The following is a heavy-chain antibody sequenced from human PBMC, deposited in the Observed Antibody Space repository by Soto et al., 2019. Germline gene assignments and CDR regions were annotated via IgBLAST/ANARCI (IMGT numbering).Heavy chain of an antibody. CDR3: ARIGWGGDS. CDR1: GGSVRTGSYH. J-gene: IGHJ4*02. D-gene: IGHD7-27*01. V-gene: IGHV4-61*01. Sequence: SETLSLTCSVSGGSVRTGSYHWSWIRQPPGKGLEWIGFIPNNGSPDYNPSLKSRVVVSIDRSKNQFSLKVNSVTAVDTAVYFCARIGWGGDSWGQGTLVTVSS. CDR2: IPNNGSP.